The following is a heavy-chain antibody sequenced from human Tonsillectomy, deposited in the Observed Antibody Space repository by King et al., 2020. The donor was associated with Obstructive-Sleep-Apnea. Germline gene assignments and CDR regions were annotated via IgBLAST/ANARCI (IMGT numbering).Heavy chain of an antibody. CDR1: GFTFSSSA. CDR2: ISTSSIYI. Sequence: LVESGGGRVKPGGSLRLSCAASGFTFSSSAMNWVRPAPGRGLEWVSSISTSSIYISYADSVKGRFTVSRDNAKNSLCLQMNSLRDDDTAVYYCARAGGSHFFGTWGQGTLVTVSS. D-gene: IGHD2-15*01. V-gene: IGHV3-21*06. J-gene: IGHJ4*02. CDR3: ARAGGSHFFGT.